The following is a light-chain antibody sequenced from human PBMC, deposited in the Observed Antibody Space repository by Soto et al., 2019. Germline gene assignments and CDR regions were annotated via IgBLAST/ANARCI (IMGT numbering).Light chain of an antibody. Sequence: QSALTQPPSASGSRGQSVTISCTGTSSDVGGYNYVSWYQQHPGKAPKLMIYEVNKRPSGVPDRFSGSKSGNTASLTVSGLQAEDEADYYCTSYAGSNNSVFGGGTKLTVL. CDR2: EVN. V-gene: IGLV2-8*01. J-gene: IGLJ3*02. CDR1: SSDVGGYNY. CDR3: TSYAGSNNSV.